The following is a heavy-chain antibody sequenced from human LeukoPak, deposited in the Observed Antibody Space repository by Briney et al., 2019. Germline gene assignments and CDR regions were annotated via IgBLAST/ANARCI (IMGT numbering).Heavy chain of an antibody. Sequence: GGSLRLSCAASGFTFSSYWMSWVRQAPGKGLEWVANIKQDGSEKYYVDSVKGRFTISRDNAKDSLYLQMNSLRAEDTAVYYCARAAVTFLGRNYYYYMDVWGKGTTVTISS. CDR2: IKQDGSEK. CDR1: GFTFSSYW. V-gene: IGHV3-7*01. CDR3: ARAAVTFLGRNYYYYMDV. D-gene: IGHD2/OR15-2a*01. J-gene: IGHJ6*03.